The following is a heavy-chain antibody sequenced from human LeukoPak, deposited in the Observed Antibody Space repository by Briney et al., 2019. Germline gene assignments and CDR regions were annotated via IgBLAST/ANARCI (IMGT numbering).Heavy chain of an antibody. D-gene: IGHD1-26*01. CDR2: INPSGGST. J-gene: IGHJ4*02. Sequence: GASVKVSCKASGYTFTSYYMHWVRQAPGQGLEWMGIINPSGGSTSYAQKFQGRVTMTRDMSTSTVYMELSSLRSEDTAVYYCARDMTFHHSPVPWWEPGDYWGQGTLVTVSS. CDR1: GYTFTSYY. CDR3: ARDMTFHHSPVPWWEPGDY. V-gene: IGHV1-46*01.